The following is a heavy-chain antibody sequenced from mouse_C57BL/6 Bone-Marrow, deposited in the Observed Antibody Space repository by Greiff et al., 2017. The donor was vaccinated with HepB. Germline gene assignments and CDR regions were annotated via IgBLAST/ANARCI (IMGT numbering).Heavy chain of an antibody. J-gene: IGHJ4*01. CDR2: ISNGGGST. CDR3: AREGYYGKAMDY. Sequence: DVKLQESGGGLVQPGGSLKLSCAASGFTFSDYYMYWVRQTPEKRLEWVAYISNGGGSTYYPDTVKGRFTISRDNAKNTLYLQMSRLKSEDTAMYYCAREGYYGKAMDYWGQGTSVTVSS. CDR1: GFTFSDYY. D-gene: IGHD2-1*01. V-gene: IGHV5-12*01.